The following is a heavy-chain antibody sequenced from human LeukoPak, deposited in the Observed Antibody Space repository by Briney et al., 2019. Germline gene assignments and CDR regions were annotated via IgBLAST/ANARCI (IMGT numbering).Heavy chain of an antibody. CDR2: INPNSGGT. CDR3: ASVEVFWSGYYIY. CDR1: GYTFTGYY. V-gene: IGHV1-2*02. Sequence: ASVKVSCKASGYTFTGYYMHWVRQAPGQGLEWMGWINPNSGGTNYAQKFQGRVTMTRDTSISTAYMELSRLRSDDTAVYYCASVEVFWSGYYIYWGQGTLVTVSS. J-gene: IGHJ4*02. D-gene: IGHD3-3*01.